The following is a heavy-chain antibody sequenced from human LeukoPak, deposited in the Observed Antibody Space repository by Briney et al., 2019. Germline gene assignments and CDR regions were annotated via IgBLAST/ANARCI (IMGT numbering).Heavy chain of an antibody. CDR1: GFTFSSYS. V-gene: IGHV3-21*01. D-gene: IGHD3-22*01. CDR3: ASSGYDSSGYYYG. CDR2: ISSSSSYI. Sequence: GGSLRLSCAASGFTFSSYSMNWVRQAPGKGLEWVSSISSSSSYIYYADSVKGRFTISRDNAKNSLYLQMNGLRAEDTAVYYCASSGYDSSGYYYGWGQGAQVTASS. J-gene: IGHJ4*02.